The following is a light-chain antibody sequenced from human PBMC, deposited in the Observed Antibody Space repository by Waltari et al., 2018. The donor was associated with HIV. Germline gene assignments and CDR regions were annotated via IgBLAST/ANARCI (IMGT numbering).Light chain of an antibody. CDR2: GNT. J-gene: IGLJ2*01. Sequence: HSVLTQPPSVSGAPGQRVTISCTGNTSNIGAGSDVHWYQQPPGKAPKLLIFGNTMRPSGVPARFSGSKSVTSASLASTVLQAEEEAHYYCQSYDRSLTGSVLVGAATKLTVL. CDR3: QSYDRSLTGSVL. V-gene: IGLV1-40*01. CDR1: TSNIGAGSD.